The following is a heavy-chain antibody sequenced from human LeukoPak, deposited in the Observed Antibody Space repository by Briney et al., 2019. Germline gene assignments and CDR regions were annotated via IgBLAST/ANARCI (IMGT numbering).Heavy chain of an antibody. J-gene: IGHJ4*02. CDR2: IIPIFGTA. Sequence: ASVKVSCKASGGTFSSYAISWVRQAPGQGLEWMGGIIPIFGTANYAQKFQGRVTITADESTSTAYMELSSLRSEDTAVYYCARPHILTGYYRCGFDYWGQGTLVTVSS. CDR3: ARPHILTGYYRCGFDY. D-gene: IGHD3-9*01. V-gene: IGHV1-69*13. CDR1: GGTFSSYA.